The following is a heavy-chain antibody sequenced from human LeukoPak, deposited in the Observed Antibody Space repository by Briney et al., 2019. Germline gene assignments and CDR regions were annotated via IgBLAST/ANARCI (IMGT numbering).Heavy chain of an antibody. V-gene: IGHV5-51*01. J-gene: IGHJ4*02. Sequence: GGSLQISCQGSGYSFTSYWIGWVRQLPGKGLEWMGIINPGYSDIRYSPSFQGQVTISADKTISNAYLQWSSLKASDTAMYYCASLGRDTAMVNVDYWGQGTLVTVSS. D-gene: IGHD5-18*01. CDR1: GYSFTSYW. CDR3: ASLGRDTAMVNVDY. CDR2: INPGYSDI.